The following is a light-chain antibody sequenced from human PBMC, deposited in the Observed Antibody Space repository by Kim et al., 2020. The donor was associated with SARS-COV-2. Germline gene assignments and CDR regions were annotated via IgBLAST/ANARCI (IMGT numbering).Light chain of an antibody. CDR2: DAS. Sequence: EIVLTQSPATLSLSPGERATLSCRASQSVSSYLAWYQQKPGHAPRLLIYDASNRATGIPARFSGSGSGTDFTLTISSLESEDFAVYYCQHRASWPLTFGGGTKVDIK. J-gene: IGKJ4*01. V-gene: IGKV3-11*01. CDR3: QHRASWPLT. CDR1: QSVSSY.